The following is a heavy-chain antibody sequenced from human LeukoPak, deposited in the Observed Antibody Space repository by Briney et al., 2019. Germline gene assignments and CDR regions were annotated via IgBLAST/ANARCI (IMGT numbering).Heavy chain of an antibody. J-gene: IGHJ4*02. Sequence: DPSETLSLTCTVSGGSISSSSYYWGWIRQPPGKGLEWIGSIYYSGSTYYNPSLKSRVTISVDTSKNQFSLKLSSVTAADTAVYYCARVGRLGGLHLFDYWGQGTLVTVSS. CDR2: IYYSGST. V-gene: IGHV4-39*07. D-gene: IGHD3-10*01. CDR1: GGSISSSSYY. CDR3: ARVGRLGGLHLFDY.